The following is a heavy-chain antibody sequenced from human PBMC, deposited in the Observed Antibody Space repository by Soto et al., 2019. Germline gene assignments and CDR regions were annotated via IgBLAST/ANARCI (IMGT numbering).Heavy chain of an antibody. V-gene: IGHV1-69*02. J-gene: IGHJ6*02. Sequence: GASVKVSCKASGGTFSSYTISWVRQAPGQGLEWMGRIIPILGIANYAQKFQGRVTITADKSTSTAYMELSSLRSEDTAVYYCARGHLYYYYGMDVWGQGTTVTVSS. CDR3: ARGHLYYYYGMDV. CDR2: IIPILGIA. CDR1: GGTFSSYT.